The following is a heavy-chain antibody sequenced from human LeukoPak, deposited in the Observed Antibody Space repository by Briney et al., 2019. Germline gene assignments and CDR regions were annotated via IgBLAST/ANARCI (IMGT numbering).Heavy chain of an antibody. CDR2: ISGSGDST. V-gene: IGHV3-23*01. D-gene: IGHD5-18*01. CDR3: AKDRSGSNYGFAYWYFDL. J-gene: IGHJ2*01. Sequence: GGSLRLSCAASGFTFSTYAMSWVRQAPGKGLEWVSAISGSGDSTYYADSVKGRFTIPRDNSKNTLYLQMNSLRADDTAVYYCAKDRSGSNYGFAYWYFDLWGRGTLVTVSS. CDR1: GFTFSTYA.